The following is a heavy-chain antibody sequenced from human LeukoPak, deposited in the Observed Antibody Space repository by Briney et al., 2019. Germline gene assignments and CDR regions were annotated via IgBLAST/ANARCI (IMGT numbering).Heavy chain of an antibody. CDR3: ARDLSYYYYGMDV. CDR1: GFTFSSYV. J-gene: IGHJ6*02. CDR2: ISYDGSNK. Sequence: PGGSLRLSCAASGFTFSSYVMHWVRQAPGKGLEWVAVISYDGSNKYYADSVKGRFTISRDNSKNTLYLQMNSLRAEDTAVYYCARDLSYYYYGMDVWGQGTTVTVSS. V-gene: IGHV3-30-3*01.